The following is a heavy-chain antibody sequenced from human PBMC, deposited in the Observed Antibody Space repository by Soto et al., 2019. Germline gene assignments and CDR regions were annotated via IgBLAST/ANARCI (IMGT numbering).Heavy chain of an antibody. J-gene: IGHJ4*02. Sequence: GASVKVSCKVSGYTLTELSMHWVRQAPGKGLEWMGGFDPEDGETIYAQKFQGRVTMTEDTSTDTAYMELSSLRSEDTAVYYCATEHCISTSSSTLRAYWGQGTLVTVSS. CDR1: GYTLTELS. CDR2: FDPEDGET. CDR3: ATEHCISTSSSTLRAY. D-gene: IGHD2-2*01. V-gene: IGHV1-24*01.